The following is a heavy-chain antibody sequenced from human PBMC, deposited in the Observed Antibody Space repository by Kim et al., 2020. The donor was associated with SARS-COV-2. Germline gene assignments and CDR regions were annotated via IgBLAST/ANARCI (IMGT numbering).Heavy chain of an antibody. CDR2: ISYDGSNK. CDR3: AKDASMVRGANPWYFDY. V-gene: IGHV3-30*18. D-gene: IGHD3-10*01. Sequence: GGSLRLSCAASGFTFSSYGMHWVRQAPGKGLEWVAVISYDGSNKYYADSVKGRFTISRDNSKNTLYLQMNSLRAEDTAVYYCAKDASMVRGANPWYFDYWGQGTLVTVSS. J-gene: IGHJ4*02. CDR1: GFTFSSYG.